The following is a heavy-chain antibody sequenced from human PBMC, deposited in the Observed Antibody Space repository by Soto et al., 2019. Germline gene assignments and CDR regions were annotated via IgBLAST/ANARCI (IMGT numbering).Heavy chain of an antibody. J-gene: IGHJ3*02. CDR2: IIPIFGTA. Sequence: GASVKVSCKASGGTFSSYAISWVRQAPGQGLEWMGGIIPIFGTANYAQKFQGRVTITADESTSTAYMELSSLRSEDTAVYYCASSPPHGNRAHAFDIWGQGTMVTVSS. CDR3: ASSPPHGNRAHAFDI. V-gene: IGHV1-69*13. D-gene: IGHD1-1*01. CDR1: GGTFSSYA.